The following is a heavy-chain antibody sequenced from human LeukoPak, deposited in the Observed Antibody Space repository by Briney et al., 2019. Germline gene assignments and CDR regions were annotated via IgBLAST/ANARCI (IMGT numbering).Heavy chain of an antibody. CDR1: GGSISSGDSY. CDR3: ARVERYFDGSLDY. J-gene: IGHJ4*02. CDR2: IFYSGST. V-gene: IGHV4-30-4*08. Sequence: TLSLTGTVSGGSISSGDSYWCWIRQPPGKGLEGIGYIFYSGSTYSSPSLKSRVTISVDTSKNQFSLQLSSVTAADTAVYYCARVERYFDGSLDYWGQGTLVTVSS. D-gene: IGHD3-9*01.